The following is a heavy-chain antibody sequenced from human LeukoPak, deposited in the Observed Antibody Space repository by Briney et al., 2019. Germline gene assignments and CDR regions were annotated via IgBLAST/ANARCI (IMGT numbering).Heavy chain of an antibody. CDR3: ARDAAYCGGDCYLFDI. J-gene: IGHJ3*02. Sequence: PGGSLRLSCAASGFTFSNFWMHWVRQAPGKGLVWVSCINTDGSSTTYADSVKGRFTISRDNAKNTLYLQMNSLRAEDTAVYYCARDAAYCGGDCYLFDIWGQGTMVTVSS. CDR1: GFTFSNFW. CDR2: INTDGSST. V-gene: IGHV3-74*01. D-gene: IGHD2-21*01.